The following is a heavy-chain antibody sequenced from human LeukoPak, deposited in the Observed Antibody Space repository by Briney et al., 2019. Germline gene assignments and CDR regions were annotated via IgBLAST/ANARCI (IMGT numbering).Heavy chain of an antibody. CDR2: IYYSGST. Sequence: SETLSLTCTVSGGSISSYYWSWIRQPPGKGLEWIGYIYYSGSTNYNPSLKSRVTISVDTSKDQFSLKLISVTAADTALYYCAREVRSNDAFDVWGQGIMVNVAS. V-gene: IGHV4-59*12. J-gene: IGHJ3*01. CDR1: GGSISSYY. D-gene: IGHD3-10*01. CDR3: AREVRSNDAFDV.